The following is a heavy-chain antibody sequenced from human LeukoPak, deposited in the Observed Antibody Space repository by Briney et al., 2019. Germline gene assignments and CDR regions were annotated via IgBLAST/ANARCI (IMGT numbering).Heavy chain of an antibody. V-gene: IGHV3-20*04. CDR1: GFTFDDYG. D-gene: IGHD3-10*01. CDR3: ARGRAYGYYYYMDV. Sequence: GGSLRLSCEASGFTFDDYGMSWVRQAPGKGLEWVSGINWNGGSTGYADSVKGRFTISRDNAKNSLYLQMNSLRAEDTALYYCARGRAYGYYYYMDVWGKGTTVTVSS. J-gene: IGHJ6*03. CDR2: INWNGGST.